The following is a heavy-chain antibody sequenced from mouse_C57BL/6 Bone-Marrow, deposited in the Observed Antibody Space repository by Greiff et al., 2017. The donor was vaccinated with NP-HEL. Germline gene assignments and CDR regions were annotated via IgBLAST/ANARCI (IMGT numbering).Heavy chain of an antibody. J-gene: IGHJ1*03. V-gene: IGHV14-4*01. CDR1: GFNIKDDY. CDR2: IDPENGDT. D-gene: IGHD1-1*01. CDR3: TRGLLYPHWYFDV. Sequence: VQLQQSGAELVRPGASVKLSCTASGFNIKDDYMHWVKQRPEQGLEWIGWIDPENGDTEYASKFQGKATITADTSSNTAYLQLSSLTSEDTAVYYCTRGLLYPHWYFDVWGTGTTVTVSS.